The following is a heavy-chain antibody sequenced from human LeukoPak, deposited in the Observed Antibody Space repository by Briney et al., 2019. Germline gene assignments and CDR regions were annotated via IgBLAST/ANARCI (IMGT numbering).Heavy chain of an antibody. CDR3: ARGSVEQHQGGWFDP. D-gene: IGHD6-13*01. V-gene: IGHV4-38-2*02. J-gene: IGHJ5*02. Sequence: SETLSLTCTVSGYSISSGYYWGWIRQPPGKGLEWIGSIYHSGSTYYNPSLKSRVTISVDTSKNQFSLKLSSVTAADTAVYYCARGSVEQHQGGWFDPWGQGTLVTVSS. CDR2: IYHSGST. CDR1: GYSISSGYY.